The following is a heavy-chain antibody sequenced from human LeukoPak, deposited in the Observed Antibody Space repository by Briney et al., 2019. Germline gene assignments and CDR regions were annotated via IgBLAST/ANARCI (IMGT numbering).Heavy chain of an antibody. CDR1: GFTFSSSG. D-gene: IGHD2-2*01. J-gene: IGHJ4*02. V-gene: IGHV3-74*01. CDR3: VSFYETY. CDR2: INSDGSWT. Sequence: GGSLRLSCAASGFTFSSSGMHWVRQAPGKGLVWVSHINSDGSWTSYADSVKGRFTISKDNAKNTVYLQMNNLRAEDTAVYYCVSFYETYWGRGTLVTVSS.